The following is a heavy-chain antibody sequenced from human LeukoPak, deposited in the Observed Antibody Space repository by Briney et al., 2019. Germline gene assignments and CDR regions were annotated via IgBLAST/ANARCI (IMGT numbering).Heavy chain of an antibody. J-gene: IGHJ6*02. D-gene: IGHD5-18*01. CDR2: IYSGGST. CDR1: GFTVSSNY. Sequence: GGSLRLSCAASGFTVSSNYMSWVRQAPGKGLEWVSVIYSGGSTYYADSVKGRFTISRDNSKNTLYLQMNSLRAEDTAVYYCAKDLPLYSYGRLNYYYYYGMDVWGQGTTVTVSS. CDR3: AKDLPLYSYGRLNYYYYYGMDV. V-gene: IGHV3-53*01.